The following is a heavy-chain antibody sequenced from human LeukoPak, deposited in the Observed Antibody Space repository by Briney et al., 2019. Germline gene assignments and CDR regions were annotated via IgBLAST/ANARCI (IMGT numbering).Heavy chain of an antibody. Sequence: GGSLRLSCAASGFTFSIYWMHWVRQAPGKGLVWVSRINSDGTSTGYADSVRGRFTISRDIAENTLYLQMNSLGAEDTAVYYCARDFDQPSGNWGQGTLVTVSS. CDR3: ARDFDQPSGN. D-gene: IGHD3-9*01. CDR1: GFTFSIYW. V-gene: IGHV3-74*01. CDR2: INSDGTST. J-gene: IGHJ4*02.